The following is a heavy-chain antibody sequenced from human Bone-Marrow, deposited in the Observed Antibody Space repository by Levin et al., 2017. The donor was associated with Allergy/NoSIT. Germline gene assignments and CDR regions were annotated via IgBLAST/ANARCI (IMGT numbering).Heavy chain of an antibody. D-gene: IGHD1-26*01. CDR2: ISPYNANT. V-gene: IGHV1-18*01. Sequence: ASVKVSCKASGYTFTDYGFSWVRQAPGQGLEWMGWISPYNANTNYAQKFQGRVTMTADTSTTTAYMELRSLRSDDTAVYYCARGKVGGDRSFDYWGQGTLVTVSS. CDR1: GYTFTDYG. J-gene: IGHJ4*02. CDR3: ARGKVGGDRSFDY.